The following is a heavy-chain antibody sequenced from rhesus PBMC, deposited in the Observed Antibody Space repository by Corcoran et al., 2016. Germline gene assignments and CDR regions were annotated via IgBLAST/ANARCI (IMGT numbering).Heavy chain of an antibody. CDR2: IYGGSGST. D-gene: IGHD5-36*02. Sequence: QVQLQESGPGLVKPSETMSLTCAVSGGSISSSNWWRWISQPPGKGLEWIGYIYGGSGSTSYNPSRKSRGTISTDTAKNQLSLKLSSVTAADTAVYYCARRLAPVTLSDFDYWARESWSPSPQ. CDR3: ARRLAPVTLSDFDY. J-gene: IGHJ4*01. CDR1: GGSISSSNW. V-gene: IGHV4S7*01.